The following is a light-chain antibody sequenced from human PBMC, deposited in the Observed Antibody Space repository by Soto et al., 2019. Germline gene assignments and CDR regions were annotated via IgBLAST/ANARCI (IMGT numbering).Light chain of an antibody. Sequence: EIVMTQSPATLSVSPGERVTLSCRASESLSTYLAWYQQKPGQAPRLLIYGASTKATGIPARFSGSGSATDFTLTISRLKSEAFPVYYCKSHNDLTFTFGRGTKMEI. J-gene: IGKJ2*01. V-gene: IGKV3-15*01. CDR2: GAS. CDR3: KSHNDLTFT. CDR1: ESLSTY.